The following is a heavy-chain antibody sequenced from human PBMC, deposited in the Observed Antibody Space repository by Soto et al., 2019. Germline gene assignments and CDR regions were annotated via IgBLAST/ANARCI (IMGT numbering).Heavy chain of an antibody. CDR3: AKPKFRGVVVNV. V-gene: IGHV3-23*01. J-gene: IGHJ6*04. Sequence: VQLLESGGALVQPGGSLRLSCAASGFTFSSYAMYWVRQAPGKGLEWVSTISNSGDTYYADSVEGRFTISRDKSKDTVFLQMNSLRAEETAVYYCAKPKFRGVVVNVWGEGTTVTVSS. CDR2: ISNSGDT. D-gene: IGHD3-10*01. CDR1: GFTFSSYA.